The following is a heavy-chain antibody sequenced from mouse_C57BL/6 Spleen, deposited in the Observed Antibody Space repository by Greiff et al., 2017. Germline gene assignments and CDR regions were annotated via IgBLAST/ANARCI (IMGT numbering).Heavy chain of an antibody. CDR2: IHPNSGST. D-gene: IGHD2-14*01. CDR3: SKPTMGTSWFAY. Sequence: VQLQQPGAELVKPGASVELSCKASGYTFTSYWMNWVKQRPGQGLEWIGMIHPNSGSTNYNEKFKSKATLTVDRSSSTAYMQLSSLTSEDSAVYYCSKPTMGTSWFAYWGQGTLVTVAA. J-gene: IGHJ3*01. CDR1: GYTFTSYW. V-gene: IGHV1-64*01.